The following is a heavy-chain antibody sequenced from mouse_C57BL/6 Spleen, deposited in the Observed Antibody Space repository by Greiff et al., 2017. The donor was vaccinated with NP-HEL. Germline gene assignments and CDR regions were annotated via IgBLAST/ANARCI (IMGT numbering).Heavy chain of an antibody. CDR1: GYTFTSYW. J-gene: IGHJ1*03. D-gene: IGHD2-5*01. Sequence: VQLQQSGAELVRPGSSVKLSCKASGYTFTSYWMHWVKQRPIQGLEWIGNIDPSDSETHYNQKFKDKATLTVDKSSSTAYMQLSSLTSEDSAVYYCARAGYSNYVWYFDVWGTGTTVTVSS. CDR2: IDPSDSET. V-gene: IGHV1-52*01. CDR3: ARAGYSNYVWYFDV.